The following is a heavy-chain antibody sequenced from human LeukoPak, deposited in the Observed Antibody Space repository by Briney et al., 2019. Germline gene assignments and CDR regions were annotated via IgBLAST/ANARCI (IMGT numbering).Heavy chain of an antibody. D-gene: IGHD3-10*01. J-gene: IGHJ4*02. CDR2: ISSSSSYI. V-gene: IGHV3-21*01. CDR3: ARAVGSGSYYFGPLDY. Sequence: GGSLRLSCAASGFTFSSYSMNWVRQAPGKGLEWISSISSSSSYIYYADSVKGRFTISRDNAKNSLYLQMNSLRAEDTAVYYCARAVGSGSYYFGPLDYWGQGTLVTVSS. CDR1: GFTFSSYS.